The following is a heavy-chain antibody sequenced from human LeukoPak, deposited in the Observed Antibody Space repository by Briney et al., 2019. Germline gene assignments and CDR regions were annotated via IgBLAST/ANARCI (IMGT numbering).Heavy chain of an antibody. CDR2: INHSGST. Sequence: SETLSLTCAVYGGSFSGYYWSWIRQPPGKGLEWIGEINHSGSTNYNPSLTSRVTISVDTSKNQFSLKLSSVTAADTAVYYCARGRDYYGSGAHYYMDVWGKGTTVTVSS. CDR3: ARGRDYYGSGAHYYMDV. V-gene: IGHV4-34*01. D-gene: IGHD3-10*01. J-gene: IGHJ6*03. CDR1: GGSFSGYY.